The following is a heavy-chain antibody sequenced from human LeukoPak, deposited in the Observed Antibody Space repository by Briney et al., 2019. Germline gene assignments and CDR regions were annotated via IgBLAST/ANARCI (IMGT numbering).Heavy chain of an antibody. V-gene: IGHV1-18*01. J-gene: IGHJ3*02. D-gene: IGHD2-8*01. Sequence: GASVKVSCKASGYTFINHGVTWVRQAPGQGLEWMGRITVYNGDTKSAQKFQGRVTMTADTPTNTAYMELGSLTSDDTAVYYCARGPVLMVYAADAFDIWGQGTMVTVSS. CDR1: GYTFINHG. CDR2: ITVYNGDT. CDR3: ARGPVLMVYAADAFDI.